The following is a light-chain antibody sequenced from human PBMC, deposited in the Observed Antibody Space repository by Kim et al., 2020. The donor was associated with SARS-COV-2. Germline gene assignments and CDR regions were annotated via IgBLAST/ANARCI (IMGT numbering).Light chain of an antibody. CDR1: SSGVGSYNY. J-gene: IGLJ3*02. CDR2: QVS. CDR3: TSYAGSNNFGV. V-gene: IGLV2-8*01. Sequence: SVTISGTETSSGVGSYNYVAWYQQHPGKAPKLMIYQVSQRPSGVPDRFSGSKSGNTASLTVSGLQAEDEADYYCTSYAGSNNFGVFGGGTQLTVL.